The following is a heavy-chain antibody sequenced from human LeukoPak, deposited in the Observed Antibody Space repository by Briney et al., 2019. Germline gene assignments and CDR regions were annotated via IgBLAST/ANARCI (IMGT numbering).Heavy chain of an antibody. CDR3: ARLGAGPTYYDFWSGYSSFYFDY. V-gene: IGHV4-39*01. CDR2: IHYSGNT. Sequence: SETLSLTCTVSGGSISSYYWGWIRQPPGKGLEWIGGIHYSGNTYYNPSLKSRVTISVDTSKNQFSLKLSSVTAADTAVYYCARLGAGPTYYDFWSGYSSFYFDYWGQGTLVTVSS. CDR1: GGSISSYY. D-gene: IGHD3-3*01. J-gene: IGHJ4*02.